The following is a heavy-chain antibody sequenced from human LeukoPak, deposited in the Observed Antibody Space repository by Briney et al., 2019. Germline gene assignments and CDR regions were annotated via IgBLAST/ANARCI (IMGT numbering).Heavy chain of an antibody. V-gene: IGHV3-33*01. CDR3: ARSLSGSYDY. J-gene: IGHJ4*02. Sequence: GGSLRLSCAASGFTFSSYGMHWVRQAPGKGLEWVAVIWYDGSNKFYADSAKGRFTISRDNSKNTLYLQMNSLRAEDTAVYYCARSLSGSYDYWGQGTLVTVSS. D-gene: IGHD1-26*01. CDR2: IWYDGSNK. CDR1: GFTFSSYG.